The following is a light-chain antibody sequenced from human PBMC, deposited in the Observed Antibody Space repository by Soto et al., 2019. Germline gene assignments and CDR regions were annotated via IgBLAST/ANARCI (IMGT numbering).Light chain of an antibody. CDR1: QGISSD. V-gene: IGKV1-9*01. CDR3: RHLNNYPPYT. J-gene: IGKJ2*01. CDR2: AAS. Sequence: DIQLTQSPSFLSASVGDRVTITCRASQGISSDLAWYQQRPGKAPKLLIYAASTLQSGVPSRFSGSGSGTDFTLTISSLQPEDLATYCCRHLNNYPPYTFGQGTKVDIK.